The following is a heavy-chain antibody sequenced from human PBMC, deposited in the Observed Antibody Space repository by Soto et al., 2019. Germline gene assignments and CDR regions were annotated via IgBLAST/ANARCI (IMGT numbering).Heavy chain of an antibody. CDR1: GGSISSYY. CDR3: ARMRPPAGGYSSSWRPGYFDY. V-gene: IGHV4-4*07. J-gene: IGHJ4*02. CDR2: IYTSGST. Sequence: QVQLQESGPGLVKPSETLSLTCTVSGGSISSYYWSWIRQPAGKGLEWIGRIYTSGSTNYNPSLKSQVTMSVATSKNQFSLKLSSVTAADTAVYYCARMRPPAGGYSSSWRPGYFDYWGQGTLVTVSS. D-gene: IGHD6-13*01.